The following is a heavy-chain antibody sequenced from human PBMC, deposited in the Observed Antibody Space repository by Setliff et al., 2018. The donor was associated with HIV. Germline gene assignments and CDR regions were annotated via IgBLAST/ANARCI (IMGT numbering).Heavy chain of an antibody. CDR3: AREPAGSGSGSFGF. D-gene: IGHD3-10*01. CDR2: INTVNGNT. Sequence: ASVKVSCKASGYIFTMYTMYWVRQAPGQRLEWMGRINTVNGNTKYSQSFQGRVTITRDTSANKANMELSSLRSEDTAVYYCAREPAGSGSGSFGFWGQGTLVTVSS. CDR1: GYIFTMYT. V-gene: IGHV1-3*04. J-gene: IGHJ4*02.